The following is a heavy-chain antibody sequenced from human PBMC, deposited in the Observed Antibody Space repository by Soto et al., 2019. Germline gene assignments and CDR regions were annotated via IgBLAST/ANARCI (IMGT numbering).Heavy chain of an antibody. D-gene: IGHD3-16*01. Sequence: QVQLQESGPRLVRPSGALSLTCSVSGASITSGHWWTWVRQSPGTGLYWIGEISDRGSPYSNPSLKSRVSLLVEKSQNQFSLRLTSVTAADTAIYYCTRSTHAMNGGSHYMALDDDLVTGMDVWGPGTTVTVSS. J-gene: IGHJ6*02. V-gene: IGHV4-4*02. CDR2: ISDRGSP. CDR3: TRSTHAMNGGSHYMALDDDLVTGMDV. CDR1: GASITSGHW.